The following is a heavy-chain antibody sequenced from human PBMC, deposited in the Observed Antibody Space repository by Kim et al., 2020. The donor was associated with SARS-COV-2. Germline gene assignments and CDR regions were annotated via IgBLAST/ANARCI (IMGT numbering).Heavy chain of an antibody. CDR1: GLTFSIYA. Sequence: GRSLTLSCAASGLTFSIYAMHWVRQTPGKGLEWVAVISHDGAKIHYADSVEGRFTISRDNSKNTVLLHMNGLRPDDTAIYYCTRGFDILTGYSRYWGQGT. V-gene: IGHV3-30*04. D-gene: IGHD3-9*01. CDR2: ISHDGAKI. CDR3: TRGFDILTGYSRY. J-gene: IGHJ4*02.